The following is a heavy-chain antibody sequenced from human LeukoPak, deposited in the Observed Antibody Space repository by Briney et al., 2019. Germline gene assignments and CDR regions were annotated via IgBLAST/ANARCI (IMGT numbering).Heavy chain of an antibody. CDR1: GFTFSSYW. D-gene: IGHD5-12*01. Sequence: GGSLRLSCAASGFTFSSYWMSWVRQAPGKGLEWVSYISSSSSTIYYADSVKGRFTISRDNAKNSLYLQMNSLRAEDTAVYYCARAGYAGYWGQGTLVTVSS. J-gene: IGHJ4*02. V-gene: IGHV3-48*01. CDR3: ARAGYAGY. CDR2: ISSSSSTI.